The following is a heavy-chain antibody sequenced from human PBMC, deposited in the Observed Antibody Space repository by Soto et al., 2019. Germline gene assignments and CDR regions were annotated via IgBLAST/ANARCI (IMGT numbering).Heavy chain of an antibody. CDR1: GYSFTSYW. V-gene: IGHV5-51*01. CDR3: ARGGNYDILTGYYYGMDV. Sequence: RESLKISCKGSGYSFTSYWIGWVRQMPGKGLEWMGIIYPGDSDTRYSPSFQGQVTISADKSISTAYLQWSSLKASDTAMYYCARGGNYDILTGYYYGMDVWGQGTTVTVS. D-gene: IGHD3-9*01. CDR2: IYPGDSDT. J-gene: IGHJ6*02.